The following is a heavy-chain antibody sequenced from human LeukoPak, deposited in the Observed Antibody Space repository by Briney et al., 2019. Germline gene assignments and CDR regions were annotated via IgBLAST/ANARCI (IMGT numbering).Heavy chain of an antibody. CDR1: GFTFSNYA. D-gene: IGHD2/OR15-2a*01. V-gene: IGHV3-23*01. J-gene: IGHJ4*02. Sequence: GGSLRLSCAASGFTFSNYAMSWVRQAPGKGLEWVSSISSSADNTYHADSVKGRFTISRDNSKNTLYLQMNSLRAEDTALYYCAKLTTCNTHYPIDYWGQGTLVTVSS. CDR3: AKLTTCNTHYPIDY. CDR2: ISSSADNT.